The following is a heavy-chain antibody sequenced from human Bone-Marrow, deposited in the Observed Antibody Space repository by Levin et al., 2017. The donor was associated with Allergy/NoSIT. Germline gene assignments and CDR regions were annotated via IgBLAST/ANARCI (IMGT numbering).Heavy chain of an antibody. CDR1: GFTFSSYW. CDR3: ARAWFRELLSRTYRLYYYYYMDV. V-gene: IGHV3-7*03. CDR2: IKQDGSEK. D-gene: IGHD3-10*01. Sequence: QSGGSLRLSCAASGFTFSSYWMSWVRQAPGKGLEWVANIKQDGSEKYYVDSVKGRFTISRDNAKNSLYLQMNSLRAEDTAVYYCARAWFRELLSRTYRLYYYYYMDVWGKGTTVTVSS. J-gene: IGHJ6*03.